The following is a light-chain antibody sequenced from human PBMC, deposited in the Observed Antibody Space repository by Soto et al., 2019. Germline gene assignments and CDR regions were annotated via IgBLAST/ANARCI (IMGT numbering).Light chain of an antibody. J-gene: IGKJ5*01. CDR1: KSISSSY. Sequence: EIVLTQSPDTLSLSPGERATLSCRASKSISSSYLAWYQQKPGQAPRFLIHGASIRASGIPDRFSGSGSGTDFTLTISSLEPEDFAVYYCQQYGSSPPITFGQGTRLEIK. CDR3: QQYGSSPPIT. V-gene: IGKV3-20*01. CDR2: GAS.